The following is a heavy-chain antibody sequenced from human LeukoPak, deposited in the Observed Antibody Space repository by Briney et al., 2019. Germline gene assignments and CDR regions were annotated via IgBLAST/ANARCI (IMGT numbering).Heavy chain of an antibody. CDR3: ARSYDFDY. Sequence: ASVKVSCKASGYTFTSYYMHWVRQAPGQGLEWMGLINPTGGSTGYAQKFQGRVTMTRDMSTSTDYMELSSLRSEDTAIYYCARSYDFDYWGQGTLVTVSS. D-gene: IGHD5-12*01. CDR1: GYTFTSYY. CDR2: INPTGGST. J-gene: IGHJ4*02. V-gene: IGHV1-46*01.